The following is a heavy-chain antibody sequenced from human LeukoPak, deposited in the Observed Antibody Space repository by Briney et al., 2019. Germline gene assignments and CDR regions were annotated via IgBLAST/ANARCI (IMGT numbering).Heavy chain of an antibody. J-gene: IGHJ4*02. CDR1: GGSFSGYY. CDR2: INHSGST. V-gene: IGHV4-34*01. CDR3: ARVRVFGVVSTYYFDY. D-gene: IGHD3-3*01. Sequence: PSETLSLTCAVYGGSFSGYYWSWIRQPPGKGLEWIGEINHSGSTNYNPSLKSRVTISVDTSKNQFSLKLSSVTAADTAVYYCARVRVFGVVSTYYFDYWGQGTLVTVSS.